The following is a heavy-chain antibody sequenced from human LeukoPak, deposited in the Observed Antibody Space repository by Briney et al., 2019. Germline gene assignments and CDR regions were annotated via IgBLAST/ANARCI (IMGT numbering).Heavy chain of an antibody. V-gene: IGHV3-30*18. CDR3: AKDTGAYSSSWSVDY. D-gene: IGHD6-13*01. CDR1: GFTFSSYG. Sequence: GGSLRLSCAASGFTFSSYGMHWVRQAPGKGLEWVAVISYDRSDKYYADSVKGRFTISRDNSKNTLYLQMNSLRAEDTAVYYCAKDTGAYSSSWSVDYWGQGTLVTVSS. CDR2: ISYDRSDK. J-gene: IGHJ4*02.